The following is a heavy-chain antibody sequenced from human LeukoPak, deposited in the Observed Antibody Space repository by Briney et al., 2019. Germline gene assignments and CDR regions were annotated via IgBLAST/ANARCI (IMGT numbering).Heavy chain of an antibody. CDR1: GGSISSHY. Sequence: SETLSLTCTVSGGSISSHYWSWIRQPPGKGLEWIGYIYYSGSTNYNPSLKSRVTISVDTSKNQFSLKLSSVTAADTAVYYCARGCGGDCYYYYCYMDVWGKGTTVTVSS. J-gene: IGHJ6*03. D-gene: IGHD2-21*02. CDR2: IYYSGST. CDR3: ARGCGGDCYYYYCYMDV. V-gene: IGHV4-59*11.